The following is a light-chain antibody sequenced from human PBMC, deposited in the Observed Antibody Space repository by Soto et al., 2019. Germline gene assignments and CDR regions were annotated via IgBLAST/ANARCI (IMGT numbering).Light chain of an antibody. Sequence: DIQMTQSPSTLSASVGDRFTITCRASQSISSYLNWYQQKLGKAPKVLIYAASNLQSGVPSRFSGSGSGTDFTLTISRLEPEDFAVYYCQQYGSPWTFGQGTKVDI. CDR2: AAS. CDR1: QSISSY. CDR3: QQYGSPWT. V-gene: IGKV1-39*01. J-gene: IGKJ1*01.